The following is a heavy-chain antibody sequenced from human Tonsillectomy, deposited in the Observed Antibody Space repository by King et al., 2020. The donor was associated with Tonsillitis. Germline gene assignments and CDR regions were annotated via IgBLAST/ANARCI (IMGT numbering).Heavy chain of an antibody. Sequence: QLVQSGAEVKKPGESLKISCKGSGYSFTNYWIGWVRQRPGKGLEWLGITYLVDSETRYSPSFQGQVTISADKSISTAYLQWSSLKASDTAMYYCATSRAAAGIRTWFDPWGQGTLVTVSS. J-gene: IGHJ5*02. D-gene: IGHD6-13*01. CDR1: GYSFTNYW. V-gene: IGHV5-51*01. CDR2: TYLVDSET. CDR3: ATSRAAAGIRTWFDP.